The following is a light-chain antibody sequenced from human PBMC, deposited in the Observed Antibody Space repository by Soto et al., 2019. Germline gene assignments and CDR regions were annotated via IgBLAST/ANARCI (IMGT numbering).Light chain of an antibody. CDR1: RSNIGAGYD. Sequence: QSVLTQPPSVSGAPGQRVTISCTGSRSNIGAGYDVNWYQQLPGIAPKLLIFANINRPSGVPDRFSGSKSGTSASLAITGLQAEDEADYYCQSYDSSLVIFGGGTKVTVL. J-gene: IGLJ2*01. CDR3: QSYDSSLVI. CDR2: ANI. V-gene: IGLV1-40*01.